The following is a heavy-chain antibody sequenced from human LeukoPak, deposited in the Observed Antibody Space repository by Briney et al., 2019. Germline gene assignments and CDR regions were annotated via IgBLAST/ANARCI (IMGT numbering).Heavy chain of an antibody. CDR1: GGSISSSNW. V-gene: IGHV4-4*02. CDR3: ARDVESVAGSNWFDP. D-gene: IGHD6-19*01. CDR2: IYHSGST. J-gene: IGHJ5*02. Sequence: PSGTLSLTCAVSGGSISSSNWWSWVRQPPGKGLEWIGEIYHSGSTNYNPSLKSRVTISVDKSKNQFSLKLSSVTAADTAVYYCARDVESVAGSNWFDPWGQGTLVTVSS.